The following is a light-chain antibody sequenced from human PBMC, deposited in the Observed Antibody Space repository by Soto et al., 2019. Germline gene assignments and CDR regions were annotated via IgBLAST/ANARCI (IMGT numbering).Light chain of an antibody. V-gene: IGKV3-20*01. Sequence: EIVLTQSPGTLSLSPGERATLSSRTSKSIGSNYLAWYQQKPGQAPRLLISGASRMATGVPDRFSGSGSGTDFTLTISRLEPEDFVLYYCQQYGTSPRTFGQGTRLEIK. CDR3: QQYGTSPRT. J-gene: IGKJ5*01. CDR1: KSIGSNY. CDR2: GAS.